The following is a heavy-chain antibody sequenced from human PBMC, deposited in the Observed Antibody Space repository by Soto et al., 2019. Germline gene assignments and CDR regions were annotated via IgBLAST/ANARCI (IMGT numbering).Heavy chain of an antibody. Sequence: QVQLVQSGAEVKKPGSSVKVSCKASGGTFSSYAISWVRQAPGQGLEWMGGIIPIFGTANYAQKFQGRVTITADESTSTAYMELSSLRSEDTAVYYCARERLTGTTTFYYYDGMDVWGQGTTVTVSS. D-gene: IGHD1-7*01. J-gene: IGHJ6*02. CDR1: GGTFSSYA. V-gene: IGHV1-69*01. CDR2: IIPIFGTA. CDR3: ARERLTGTTTFYYYDGMDV.